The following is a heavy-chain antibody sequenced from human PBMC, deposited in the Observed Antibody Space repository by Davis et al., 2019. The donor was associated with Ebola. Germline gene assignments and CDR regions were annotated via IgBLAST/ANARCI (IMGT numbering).Heavy chain of an antibody. V-gene: IGHV1-69*13. Sequence: SVQVSCKASGGTFSSYAISWVRQAPGQGLEWMGGIIPIFGTANYAQKFQGRVTITADESTSTAYMELSSLRSEDTAVYYCARALFPSTVTTLIAFYGMDVWGQGTTVTVSS. CDR3: ARALFPSTVTTLIAFYGMDV. CDR2: IIPIFGTA. J-gene: IGHJ6*02. CDR1: GGTFSSYA. D-gene: IGHD4-17*01.